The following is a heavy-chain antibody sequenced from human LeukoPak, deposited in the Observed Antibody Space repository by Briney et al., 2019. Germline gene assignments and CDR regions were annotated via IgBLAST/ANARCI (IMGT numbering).Heavy chain of an antibody. V-gene: IGHV4-59*12. CDR2: IYYSGST. J-gene: IGHJ5*02. CDR3: ARESVTIFGVVRNWFDP. Sequence: SETLSLTCTVSGGSISSYYWSWIRQPPGKGLEWIGYIYYSGSTNYNPSLKSRVTISVDTSKNQFSLKLSSVTAADTAVYYCARESVTIFGVVRNWFDPWGQGTLVTVSS. D-gene: IGHD3-3*01. CDR1: GGSISSYY.